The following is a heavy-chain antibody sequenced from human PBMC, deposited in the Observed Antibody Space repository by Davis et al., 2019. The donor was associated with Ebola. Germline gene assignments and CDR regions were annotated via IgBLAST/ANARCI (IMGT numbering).Heavy chain of an antibody. J-gene: IGHJ2*01. CDR1: AFSFNSYD. CDR3: AKLGDGSGYSSRYWYFDL. CDR2: ISGRGDNT. D-gene: IGHD3-22*01. V-gene: IGHV3-23*01. Sequence: PGGSLRLSCAASAFSFNSYDLSWVRQAPGSGLEWVSAISGRGDNTYYAHSVKDRFTISRDKSKNTLYLQMDSLRAEVTAIYYCAKLGDGSGYSSRYWYFDLWGRGTLVTVSS.